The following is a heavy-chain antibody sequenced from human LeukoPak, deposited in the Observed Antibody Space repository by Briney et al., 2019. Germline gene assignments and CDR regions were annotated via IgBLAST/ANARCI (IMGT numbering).Heavy chain of an antibody. Sequence: GASVTVSCKASGYTFTSYYMHWVRQAPGQGLEWMGIINPSGGSTSYAQKFQGRVTMTRDTSTSTVYMELSSLRSEDTAVYYCARGEITMVRGVIGGSYYYYYYGMDVWGQGTTVTVSS. V-gene: IGHV1-46*01. CDR2: INPSGGST. CDR1: GYTFTSYY. J-gene: IGHJ6*02. CDR3: ARGEITMVRGVIGGSYYYYYYGMDV. D-gene: IGHD3-10*01.